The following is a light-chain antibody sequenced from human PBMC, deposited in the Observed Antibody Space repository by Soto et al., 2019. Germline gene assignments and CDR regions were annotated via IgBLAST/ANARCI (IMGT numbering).Light chain of an antibody. V-gene: IGKV1-33*01. CDR3: QKCDYLPI. CDR2: DAS. Sequence: DIQMTQSPSSLSASVGDRVTITCQASHDITSYLNWYQHKPGKAPKLLIYDASILEAGVPSRFSGSGSGTDFTFIISRLQPVDVATYYCQKCDYLPIFGPGTTVDFK. J-gene: IGKJ3*01. CDR1: HDITSY.